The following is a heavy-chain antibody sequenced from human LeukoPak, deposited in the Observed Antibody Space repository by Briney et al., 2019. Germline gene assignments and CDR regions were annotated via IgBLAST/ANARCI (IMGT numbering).Heavy chain of an antibody. V-gene: IGHV3-7*01. Sequence: PGGSLRLSCAASGFTFSSYWVSWVRQAPGKGLEWVANINQGGSEKYYVDSVKGRFTISRGNTKNSLYLEMNCLRAEDSAVYYCAREERYFGWLLSTVVDYWGQGTLVTVSS. J-gene: IGHJ4*02. CDR2: INQGGSEK. CDR3: AREERYFGWLLSTVVDY. D-gene: IGHD3-9*01. CDR1: GFTFSSYW.